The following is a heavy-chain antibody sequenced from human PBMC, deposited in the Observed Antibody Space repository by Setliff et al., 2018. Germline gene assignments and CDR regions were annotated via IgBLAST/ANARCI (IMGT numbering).Heavy chain of an antibody. CDR3: ARPTMNNAFDI. CDR1: GFTFSSYW. CDR2: INSDGSST. J-gene: IGHJ3*02. V-gene: IGHV3-74*01. D-gene: IGHD3-22*01. Sequence: TGGSLRLSCAASGFTFSSYWMHWVRQAPGKGLVWVSRINSDGSSTSYADSVKGRFAISRDNAKNTLYLQMNSLRAEDTAVYYCARPTMNNAFDIWGQGTMVTVSS.